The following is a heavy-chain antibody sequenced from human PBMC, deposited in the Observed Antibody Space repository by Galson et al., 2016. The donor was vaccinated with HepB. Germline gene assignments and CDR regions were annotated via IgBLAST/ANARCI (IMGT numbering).Heavy chain of an antibody. CDR1: GFTFSGYG. V-gene: IGHV3-30*18. D-gene: IGHD5-24*01. J-gene: IGHJ4*02. CDR2: ISYDGSNK. CDR3: AKDPRWLQQGFKYYFDY. Sequence: SLRLSCAASGFTFSGYGMHWVRQAPGKGLEWVAVISYDGSNKYFADSVKGRFTVSRDNSKNTLYLQMSSLGAEGTAVYYCAKDPRWLQQGFKYYFDYWGQGTLVTVSS.